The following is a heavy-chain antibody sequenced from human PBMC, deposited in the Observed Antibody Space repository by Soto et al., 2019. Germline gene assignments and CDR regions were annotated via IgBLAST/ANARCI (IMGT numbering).Heavy chain of an antibody. Sequence: SVKLSCKASGYSFTNYGLTWVRQAPGQGPEWVGWISAYNSNTNYAQKLQGRVTMTTDTSTSTAYMELRSLRSDDTAVYYCATTKSYSSGWYSISSRDYFDYWGQGTLVTVSS. V-gene: IGHV1-18*01. CDR2: ISAYNSNT. CDR1: GYSFTNYG. D-gene: IGHD6-19*01. J-gene: IGHJ4*02. CDR3: ATTKSYSSGWYSISSRDYFDY.